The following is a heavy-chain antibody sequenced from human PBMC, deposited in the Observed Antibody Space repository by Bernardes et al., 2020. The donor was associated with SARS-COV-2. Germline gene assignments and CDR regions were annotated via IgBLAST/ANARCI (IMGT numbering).Heavy chain of an antibody. V-gene: IGHV1-2*02. D-gene: IGHD3-3*01. CDR3: ARDKPITIFGVVIIEGEGYFDY. J-gene: IGHJ4*02. Sequence: ASMKVSCKASGYTFTGYYMHWVRQAPGQGLEWMGWINPNSGGTNYAQKFQGRVTMTRDTSISTAYMELSRLRSDDTAVYYCARDKPITIFGVVIIEGEGYFDYWGQGTLVTVSS. CDR2: INPNSGGT. CDR1: GYTFTGYY.